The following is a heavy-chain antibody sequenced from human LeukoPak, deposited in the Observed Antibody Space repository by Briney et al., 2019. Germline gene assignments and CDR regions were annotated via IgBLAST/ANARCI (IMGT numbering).Heavy chain of an antibody. Sequence: PGGSLRLSCAASGFTFSSYAMHWVHQAPGKGLEWVAVISYDGSNKYYADSVKGRFTISRDNSKNTLYLQMNSLRAEDTAVYYCARDGGGYSYGADYWGQGTLVTVSS. V-gene: IGHV3-30-3*01. J-gene: IGHJ4*02. CDR1: GFTFSSYA. CDR3: ARDGGGYSYGADY. D-gene: IGHD5-18*01. CDR2: ISYDGSNK.